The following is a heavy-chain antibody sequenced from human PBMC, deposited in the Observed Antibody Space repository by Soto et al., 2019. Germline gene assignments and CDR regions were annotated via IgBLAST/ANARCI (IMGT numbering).Heavy chain of an antibody. J-gene: IGHJ6*03. CDR2: ISSSSSYI. D-gene: IGHD3-3*01. Sequence: KPGGSLRLSCAASGFTFSSYGMHWVRQAPGKGLEWVAAISSSSSYIYYADSVKGRFTISRDNAKNSLYLQMNSLRAEDTAVYYCAREVGSYDFWSGQRGRAYYYMDVWGKGTTVTVSS. CDR3: AREVGSYDFWSGQRGRAYYYMDV. CDR1: GFTFSSYG. V-gene: IGHV3-21*01.